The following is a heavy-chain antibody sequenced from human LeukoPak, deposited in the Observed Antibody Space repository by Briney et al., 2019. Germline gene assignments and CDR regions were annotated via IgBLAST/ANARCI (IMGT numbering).Heavy chain of an antibody. Sequence: SQTLSLTCTVSGGSISSGGYYWSWIRQHPGKGLEWIGYIYYSGSTYYNPSLKSRVTISVDTSKNQFSLKLSSVTAADTAVYYCARDSPIVVVPAAQGGFDPWGQGTLVTVSS. J-gene: IGHJ5*02. CDR1: GGSISSGGYY. CDR2: IYYSGST. V-gene: IGHV4-31*03. CDR3: ARDSPIVVVPAAQGGFDP. D-gene: IGHD2-2*01.